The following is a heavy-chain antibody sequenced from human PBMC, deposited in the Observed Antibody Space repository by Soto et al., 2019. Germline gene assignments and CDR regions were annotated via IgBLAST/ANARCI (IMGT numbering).Heavy chain of an antibody. V-gene: IGHV4-34*01. CDR3: ARGLRASYGVRLSYYYYGMDV. J-gene: IGHJ6*02. Sequence: SETLSLTCAVYGGSFSDYYWGWFRQPPGKGLECIGEISQSGSTNYNPSLMSRVTISLDTSKNQFSLKLSFVTAADTAMYYCARGLRASYGVRLSYYYYGMDVWGQGTTVTVSS. D-gene: IGHD3-10*01. CDR2: ISQSGST. CDR1: GGSFSDYY.